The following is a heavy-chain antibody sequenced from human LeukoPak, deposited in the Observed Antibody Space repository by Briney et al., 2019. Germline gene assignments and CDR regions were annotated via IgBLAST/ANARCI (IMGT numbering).Heavy chain of an antibody. CDR1: GFTFSDYY. V-gene: IGHV4-34*01. CDR2: ITHGGST. Sequence: PGGSLRLSCAASGFTFSDYYMSWIRQSPGKELEWIGEITHGGSTNYNPSLKSRVTMSVDTSKSQFSLKLRSVTAADTAIYYCARTQSLLSVYYYYYMDVWGKGTPVTVS. J-gene: IGHJ6*03. D-gene: IGHD3-3*01. CDR3: ARTQSLLSVYYYYYMDV.